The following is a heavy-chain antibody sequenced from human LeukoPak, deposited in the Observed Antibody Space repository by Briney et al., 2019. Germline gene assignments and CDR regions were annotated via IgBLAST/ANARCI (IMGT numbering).Heavy chain of an antibody. V-gene: IGHV3-30*03. CDR2: ISYDGSNK. Sequence: PGGSLRLSCAASGFTFSSYGMHWVRQAPGKGLEWVAVISYDGSNKYYADSVKGRFTISRDNSKNTLYLQMNSLIAEDTAVYYCARNGGDNYGDLEYWGQGTLVTVSS. CDR1: GFTFSSYG. CDR3: ARNGGDNYGDLEY. D-gene: IGHD4-17*01. J-gene: IGHJ4*02.